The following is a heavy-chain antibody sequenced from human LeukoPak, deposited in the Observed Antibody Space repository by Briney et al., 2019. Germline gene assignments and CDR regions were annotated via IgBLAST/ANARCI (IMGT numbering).Heavy chain of an antibody. Sequence: SVKVSCKTSGGTFSTYAVSWVRQAPGHGLEWMGGIIPMFGTANYAQKFQGRVTITTDESTNTAYMELSSLGSEDTAVYYCARRRAYSYGPDFDYWGQGTLVTVSS. J-gene: IGHJ4*02. CDR3: ARRRAYSYGPDFDY. CDR1: GGTFSTYA. V-gene: IGHV1-69*05. D-gene: IGHD5-18*01. CDR2: IIPMFGTA.